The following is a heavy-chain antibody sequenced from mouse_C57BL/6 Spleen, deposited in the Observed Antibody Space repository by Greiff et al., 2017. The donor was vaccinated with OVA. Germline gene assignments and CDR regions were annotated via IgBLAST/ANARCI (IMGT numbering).Heavy chain of an antibody. CDR3: AREGFSWFAY. CDR2: IYPGDGDT. CDR1: GYAFSSYW. J-gene: IGHJ3*01. V-gene: IGHV1-80*01. Sequence: VQLMESGAELVKPGASVKISCKASGYAFSSYWMNWVKQRPGQGLEWIGQIYPGDGDTNYNGKFKGKATLTADKSSSTAYMQLSRLTSEVSAVYFWAREGFSWFAYWGQGTLVTVSA.